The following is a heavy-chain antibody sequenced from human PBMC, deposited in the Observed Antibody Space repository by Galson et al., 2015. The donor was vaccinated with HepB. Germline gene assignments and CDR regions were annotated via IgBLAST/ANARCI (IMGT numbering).Heavy chain of an antibody. CDR3: ARARYSTSPPDY. D-gene: IGHD2/OR15-2a*01. J-gene: IGHJ4*02. Sequence: SVKVSCKASGYIFNNYGISWVRQAPGQGLEWMGWISIYNGDTDYAQKFQGRATTTTDRSTSTAYMELRSLRFDDTAVYYCARARYSTSPPDYWGQGTLVTVSS. CDR2: ISIYNGDT. V-gene: IGHV1-18*01. CDR1: GYIFNNYG.